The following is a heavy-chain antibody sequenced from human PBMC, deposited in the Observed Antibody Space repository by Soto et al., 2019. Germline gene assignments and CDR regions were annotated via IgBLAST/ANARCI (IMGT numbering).Heavy chain of an antibody. D-gene: IGHD3-3*01. CDR3: GGGGGVGVAGSAAFDM. V-gene: IGHV1-2*02. CDR1: GYPVTAYY. J-gene: IGHJ3*02. Sequence: QLHLVQSGAVVKKPGASVTVSCSASGYPVTAYYMHWVRQAPGRGLEWMGGINPATGAAKYTQTFRGRVTRTRDTPTITFFRELGGLKPGDPAAFSWGGGGGVGVAGSAAFDMWGQGTLVTVSS. CDR2: INPATGAA.